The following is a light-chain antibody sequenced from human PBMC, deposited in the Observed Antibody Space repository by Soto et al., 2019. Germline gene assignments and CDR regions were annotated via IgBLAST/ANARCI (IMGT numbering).Light chain of an antibody. J-gene: IGKJ1*01. V-gene: IGKV1-5*03. Sequence: DIQMTQSPSILSASVGDRVTITCRASQRIDTWLAWYQQKPGTAPKLLIYKATILQSGVPSRFSGSGSGTEFTLAISSLEPDDFATSYCQQYETFSPWKFGQGTKVDTK. CDR3: QQYETFSPWK. CDR1: QRIDTW. CDR2: KAT.